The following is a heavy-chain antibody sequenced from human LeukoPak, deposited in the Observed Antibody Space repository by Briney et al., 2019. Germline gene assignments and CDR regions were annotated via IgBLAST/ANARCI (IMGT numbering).Heavy chain of an antibody. V-gene: IGHV1-18*01. J-gene: IGHJ4*02. Sequence: ASVKVSCKASGYSSTNYGISWGRQAPGQGLEWMGGIHIYRGNTNYAQKFQGRVTMTTDTSTSTVYMEVRGLRSDDTAVYYCARELPSPNDHHYFDYWGQGTLVTVSS. CDR1: GYSSTNYG. CDR2: IHIYRGNT. D-gene: IGHD1-1*01. CDR3: ARELPSPNDHHYFDY.